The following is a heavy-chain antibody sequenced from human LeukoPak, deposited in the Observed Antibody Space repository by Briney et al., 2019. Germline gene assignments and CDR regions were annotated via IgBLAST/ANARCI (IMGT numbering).Heavy chain of an antibody. J-gene: IGHJ4*02. Sequence: GGSLRLSCATSGFTFSSYAMNWVRQAPGKGLEWVSGISGGGGSTYDAGSVKGRFTISRDISKNTLYLQMNSLRAEDTAVYYCAKVHRRDSGGYSDYWGQGTLVTVSS. CDR1: GFTFSSYA. CDR3: AKVHRRDSGGYSDY. V-gene: IGHV3-23*01. D-gene: IGHD3-22*01. CDR2: ISGGGGST.